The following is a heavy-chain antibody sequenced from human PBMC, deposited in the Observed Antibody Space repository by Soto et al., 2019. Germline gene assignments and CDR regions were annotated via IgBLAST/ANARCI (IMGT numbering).Heavy chain of an antibody. Sequence: SVSNAWMNGVRQAPGKGLEWVGRIKSKTDGGTTDYAAPVKGRFTISRDDSKNTLDLQMNSLKTEDTAVYYCTTDPSYYDSRGDAFDIWGQGTMVTVSS. J-gene: IGHJ3*02. CDR1: SVSNAW. D-gene: IGHD3-22*01. CDR2: IKSKTDGGTT. CDR3: TTDPSYYDSRGDAFDI. V-gene: IGHV3-15*07.